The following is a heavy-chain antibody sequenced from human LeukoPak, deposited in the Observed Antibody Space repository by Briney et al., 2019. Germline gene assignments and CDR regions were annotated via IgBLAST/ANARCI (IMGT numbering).Heavy chain of an antibody. Sequence: SETLSLTCAVYGGSFSGYYWSWIRQPPGKGLERIGEINHSGSTNYNPSLKSRVTISVDTSKNQFSLKLSSVTAADTAVYYCARGSSGYSSGWYRQYYFDYWGQGTLVTVSS. CDR1: GGSFSGYY. CDR2: INHSGST. D-gene: IGHD6-19*01. J-gene: IGHJ4*02. CDR3: ARGSSGYSSGWYRQYYFDY. V-gene: IGHV4-34*01.